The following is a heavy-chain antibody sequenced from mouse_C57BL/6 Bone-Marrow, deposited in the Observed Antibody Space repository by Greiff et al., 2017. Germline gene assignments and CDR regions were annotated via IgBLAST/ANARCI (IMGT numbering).Heavy chain of an antibody. J-gene: IGHJ4*01. CDR3: ARGDLSATGYYTMAI. Sequence: QVQLQQSGAELMKPGASVKISCKATGYTFSSYWIEWVKQRPGHGLEWIGEILPGSGSTNYNEKFKGKATFTADTSSNTAYMQLSSLTSEDSAVYYCARGDLSATGYYTMAIGGWGTSVTVSS. D-gene: IGHD3-3*01. CDR1: GYTFSSYW. CDR2: ILPGSGST. V-gene: IGHV1-9*01.